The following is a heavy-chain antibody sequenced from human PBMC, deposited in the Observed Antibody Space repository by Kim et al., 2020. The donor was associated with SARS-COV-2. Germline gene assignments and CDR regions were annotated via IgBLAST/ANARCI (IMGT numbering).Heavy chain of an antibody. D-gene: IGHD4-17*01. Sequence: GGSLRLSCAASGFTFSSYGMHWVRQAPGKGLEWVAVISYDGSNKYYADSVKGRFTISRDNSKNTLYLQMNSLRAEDTAVYYCAKDVTTVVRWGFDYWGQGTLVTISS. CDR3: AKDVTTVVRWGFDY. CDR2: ISYDGSNK. J-gene: IGHJ4*02. CDR1: GFTFSSYG. V-gene: IGHV3-30*18.